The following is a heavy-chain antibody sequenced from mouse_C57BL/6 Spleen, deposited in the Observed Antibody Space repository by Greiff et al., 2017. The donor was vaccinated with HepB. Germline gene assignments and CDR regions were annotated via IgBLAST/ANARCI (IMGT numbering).Heavy chain of an antibody. CDR1: GFTFSSYA. CDR3: ARDWYCDV. J-gene: IGHJ1*03. CDR2: ISDGGSYT. Sequence: EVKLMESGGGLVKPGGSLKLSCAASGFTFSSYAMSWVRQTPEKRLEWVATISDGGSYTYYPDNVKGRFTISRDNAKNNLYLQMSHLKSEDTAMYYCARDWYCDVWGTGTTVTVSS. V-gene: IGHV5-4*01.